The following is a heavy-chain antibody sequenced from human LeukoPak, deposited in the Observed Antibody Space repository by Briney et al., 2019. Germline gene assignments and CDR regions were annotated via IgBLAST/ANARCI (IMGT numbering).Heavy chain of an antibody. V-gene: IGHV3-30*02. D-gene: IGHD3-22*01. Sequence: PGGSLRLSCAASGFTFSSYGMHWVRQAPGKGLEWVAFIRYDGSNKYYADSVKGRFTISRDNSKNTLYLQMNGLRAEDTAVYYCAKGFDYYDSPPDAFDIWGQGTMVTVSS. CDR3: AKGFDYYDSPPDAFDI. CDR2: IRYDGSNK. J-gene: IGHJ3*02. CDR1: GFTFSSYG.